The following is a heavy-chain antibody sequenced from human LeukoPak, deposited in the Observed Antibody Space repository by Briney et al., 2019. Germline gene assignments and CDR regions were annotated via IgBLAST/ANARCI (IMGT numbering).Heavy chain of an antibody. Sequence: HSGGSLRLSCAASGFDFNNYVIHWVRQAPGKGLEWVTIYSSGGKHPYSADSVKGRFTPSRDNSKNTIYLQMNSLRPDDTAIYYCARDFRRSGNYFSPGGFEVWGQGSMVTVSS. CDR2: YSSGGKHP. D-gene: IGHD1-26*01. CDR1: GFDFNNYV. J-gene: IGHJ3*01. V-gene: IGHV3-30*03. CDR3: ARDFRRSGNYFSPGGFEV.